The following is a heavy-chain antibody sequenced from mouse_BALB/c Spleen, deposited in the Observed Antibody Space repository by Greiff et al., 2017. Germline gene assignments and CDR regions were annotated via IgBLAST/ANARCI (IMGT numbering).Heavy chain of an antibody. CDR3: ARDEVSWAMDY. CDR2: INPSTGYT. J-gene: IGHJ4*01. CDR1: GYTFTSYW. V-gene: IGHV1-7*01. Sequence: QVQLKQSGAELAKPGASVKMSCKASGYTFTSYWMHWVKQRPGQGLEWIGYINPSTGYTEYNQKFKDKATLTADKSSSTAYMQLSSLTSEDSAVYYCARDEVSWAMDYWGQGTSVTVSS.